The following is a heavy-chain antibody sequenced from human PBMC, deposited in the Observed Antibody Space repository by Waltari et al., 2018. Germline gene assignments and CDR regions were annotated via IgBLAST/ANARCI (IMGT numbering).Heavy chain of an antibody. CDR1: GFTFSSSA. D-gene: IGHD1-1*01. J-gene: IGHJ4*02. CDR2: IRSKANSYAT. Sequence: EVQLGESGGGLVQPGGSLKLSCAASGFTFSSSAMHWVRPASGKGLEWVGRIRSKANSYATAYAASVKGRFTISRDDSKNTAYLQMNSLKTEDTAVYYCTSPDPKTDHNFDYWGQGTLVTVSS. V-gene: IGHV3-73*01. CDR3: TSPDPKTDHNFDY.